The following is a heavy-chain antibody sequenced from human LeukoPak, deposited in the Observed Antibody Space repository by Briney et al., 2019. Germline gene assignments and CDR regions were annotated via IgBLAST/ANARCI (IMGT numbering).Heavy chain of an antibody. J-gene: IGHJ4*02. D-gene: IGHD5-24*01. CDR2: ISGSGGST. CDR3: ARPSPPGDGYNPCDY. CDR1: GFTFSSYV. Sequence: PGGSLRLSCAASGFTFSSYVMSWVRQAPGKGLEWFSAISGSGGSTYYADSVKGRFIISRDNSKNTLYLQMNSLRAEDTALYYCARPSPPGDGYNPCDYWGQGTLVTVSS. V-gene: IGHV3-23*01.